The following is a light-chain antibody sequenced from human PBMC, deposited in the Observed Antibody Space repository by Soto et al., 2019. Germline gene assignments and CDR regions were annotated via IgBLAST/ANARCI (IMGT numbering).Light chain of an antibody. J-gene: IGLJ1*01. CDR2: EVS. V-gene: IGLV2-14*01. Sequence: QSVLTQPASVSGSPGQSITISCTGTSHDIGGYKYVSWYQQHPGKAPKLMIYEVSNRPSGVSNRFSGSKSGNTASLTISGLQTEDEADYYCCSYRSGTSPYYVFGTGTKVTV. CDR3: CSYRSGTSPYYV. CDR1: SHDIGGYKY.